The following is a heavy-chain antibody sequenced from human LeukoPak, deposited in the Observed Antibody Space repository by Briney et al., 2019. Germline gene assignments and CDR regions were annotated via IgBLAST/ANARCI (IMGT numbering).Heavy chain of an antibody. CDR2: IYHSGTT. D-gene: IGHD1-7*01. CDR3: VRHGLPDWNYDF. J-gene: IGHJ4*02. CDR1: GGSMIDYY. V-gene: IGHV4-59*08. Sequence: SETLSLTCTVSGGSMIDYYWSWIRQPPGKGLEWIGYIYHSGTTTYNPSLESRVTISVDTSKNQFSLKLRSMTAADTAIYYCVRHGLPDWNYDFWGPGTLVTVSS.